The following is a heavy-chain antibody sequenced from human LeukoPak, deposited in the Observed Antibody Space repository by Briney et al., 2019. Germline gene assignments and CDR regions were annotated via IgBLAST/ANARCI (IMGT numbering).Heavy chain of an antibody. CDR3: ARATLNYYYYGLDV. J-gene: IGHJ6*02. CDR1: GFTVSSSY. CDR2: IYSGGNT. Sequence: PGGSLILSCAASGFTVSSSYMSWVRQAPGKGLEWVSVIYSGGNTYYAGSVKGRFTIPRGNSKNTLYLQMNSLRAGDTAVYYCARATLNYYYYGLDVWGQGTTVTVS. V-gene: IGHV3-53*01.